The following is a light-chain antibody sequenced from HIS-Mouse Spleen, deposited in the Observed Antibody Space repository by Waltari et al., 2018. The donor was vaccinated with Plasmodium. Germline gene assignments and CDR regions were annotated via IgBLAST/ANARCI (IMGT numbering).Light chain of an antibody. J-gene: IGKJ4*01. V-gene: IGKV3-11*01. Sequence: EIVLPQSPATLSLSPGARATLPSRASQSVSSYLAWYQQKPGQAPRLLIYDASNRATGIPARFSGSGSGTDFTLTISSLEPEDFAVYYCQQRSNWPPLTFGGGTKVEIK. CDR3: QQRSNWPPLT. CDR1: QSVSSY. CDR2: DAS.